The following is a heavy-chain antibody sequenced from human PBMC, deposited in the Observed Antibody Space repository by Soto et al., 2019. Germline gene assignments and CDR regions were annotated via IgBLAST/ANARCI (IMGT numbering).Heavy chain of an antibody. CDR1: GYTLTELS. J-gene: IGHJ4*02. V-gene: IGHV1-24*01. CDR2: FDPEDGET. Sequence: GASVKVSCKVSGYTLTELSMHWVRQAPGKGLEWMGGFDPEDGETIYAQKFQGRVTMTEDTSTDTAYMELSSLRSEDTAVYYCATDIPTGTTISEDHFDYWGQGTLVTSPQ. CDR3: ATDIPTGTTISEDHFDY. D-gene: IGHD1-1*01.